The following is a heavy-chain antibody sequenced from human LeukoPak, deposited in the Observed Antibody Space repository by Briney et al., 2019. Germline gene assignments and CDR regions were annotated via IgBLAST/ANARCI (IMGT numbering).Heavy chain of an antibody. V-gene: IGHV1-24*01. D-gene: IGHD2-2*02. CDR3: ATDPNQLLYSDGVY. CDR1: GYTLTELS. CDR2: FDPEDGET. J-gene: IGHJ4*02. Sequence: ASVKVSCKVSGYTLTELSMHWVRQAPGKGLEWMGGFDPEDGETIYAQKFQGRVTMTEDTSTDTAYMELSSLRSEDTAAYYCATDPNQLLYSDGVYWGQGTLVTVSS.